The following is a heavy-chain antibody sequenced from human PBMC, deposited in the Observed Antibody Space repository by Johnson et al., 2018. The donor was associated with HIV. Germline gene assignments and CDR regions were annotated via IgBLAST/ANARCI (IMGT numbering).Heavy chain of an antibody. CDR2: ISYDGSNK. CDR3: ARITWGLGVYAFDI. J-gene: IGHJ3*02. V-gene: IGHV3-30*04. D-gene: IGHD2-8*02. Sequence: QVQLVESGGGVVQPGRSLRLSCAASGFTFSSYAMHWVRQAPGKGLEWVAVISYDGSNKYYADSVKGRFTISRDNSKNTLYLQMNSLRAEDTAVYYCARITWGLGVYAFDIWGQGTMVTVSS. CDR1: GFTFSSYA.